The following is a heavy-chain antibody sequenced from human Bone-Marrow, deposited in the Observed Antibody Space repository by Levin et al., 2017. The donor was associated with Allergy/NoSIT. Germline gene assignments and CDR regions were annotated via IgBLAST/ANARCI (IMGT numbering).Heavy chain of an antibody. J-gene: IGHJ3*02. CDR1: GYTFTSYY. CDR3: ARDRASVEQTDHDAFDI. Sequence: EASVKVSCKASGYTFTSYYMHWVRQAPGQGLEWMGIINPSGGSTSYAQKFQGRVTMTRDTSTSTVYMELSSLRSEDTAVYYCARDRASVEQTDHDAFDIWGQGTMVTVSS. CDR2: INPSGGST. D-gene: IGHD5-24*01. V-gene: IGHV1-46*01.